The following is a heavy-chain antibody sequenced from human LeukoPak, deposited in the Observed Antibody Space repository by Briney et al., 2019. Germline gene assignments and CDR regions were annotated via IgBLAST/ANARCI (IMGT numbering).Heavy chain of an antibody. J-gene: IGHJ5*02. CDR3: ARDSYGLGSNYFDP. V-gene: IGHV4-30-2*01. D-gene: IGHD3-10*01. CDR1: GASVSSGGSS. CDR2: IYHIVNT. Sequence: SRTLSLTCAVTGASVSSGGSSWAWIRQPPGKGLEWIGYIYHIVNTFYNPSLQSRVTISVDRAKNQVSLRLTSVTAADTAVYYCARDSYGLGSNYFDPWGQGTQVTVSS.